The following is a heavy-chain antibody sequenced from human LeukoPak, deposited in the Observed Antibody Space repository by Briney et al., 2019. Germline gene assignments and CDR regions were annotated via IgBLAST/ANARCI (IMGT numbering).Heavy chain of an antibody. D-gene: IGHD3-10*01. J-gene: IGHJ4*02. V-gene: IGHV3-30*02. Sequence: GGSLTLSCATSGFTFSSYGMHWVRQPPGKGLEWVAFIRYDGSNKYYADSVKGRFTISRDNYKNTLYLQMNSLRAEDTAIYYCAKDLPNYGSGSSPSNWGQGTLVTVSS. CDR1: GFTFSSYG. CDR2: IRYDGSNK. CDR3: AKDLPNYGSGSSPSN.